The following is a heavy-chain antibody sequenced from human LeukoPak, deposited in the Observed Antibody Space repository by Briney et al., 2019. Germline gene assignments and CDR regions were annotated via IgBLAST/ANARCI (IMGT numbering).Heavy chain of an antibody. CDR3: ARVPDYGGNPWFDP. Sequence: SETLSLTCAVYGGSFSGYYWSWIRQPPGKGLEWIGEINHSGSTNYNPSLKSRVTISVDTSKNQFSLKLSSVTAADTAVYYCARVPDYGGNPWFDPWGQGTLVTVSS. V-gene: IGHV4-34*01. CDR2: INHSGST. CDR1: GGSFSGYY. D-gene: IGHD4-17*01. J-gene: IGHJ5*02.